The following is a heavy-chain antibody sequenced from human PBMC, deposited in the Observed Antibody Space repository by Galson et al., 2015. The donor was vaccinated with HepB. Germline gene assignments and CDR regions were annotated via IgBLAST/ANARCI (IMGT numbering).Heavy chain of an antibody. D-gene: IGHD2-2*02. J-gene: IGHJ4*02. V-gene: IGHV3-21*01. CDR2: ISSSSSYI. CDR3: ARAPEYLRYCSSTSCYIGGGFDY. CDR1: GFTFSSYS. Sequence: SLRLSCAASGFTFSSYSMNWVRQAPGKGLEWVSSISSSSSYIYYADSVKGRFTISRDNAKNSLYLQMNSLRAEDTAVYYCARAPEYLRYCSSTSCYIGGGFDYWGQGTLVTVSS.